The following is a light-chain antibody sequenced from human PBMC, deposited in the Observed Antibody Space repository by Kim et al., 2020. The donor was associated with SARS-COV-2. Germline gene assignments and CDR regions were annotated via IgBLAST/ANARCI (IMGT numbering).Light chain of an antibody. Sequence: ATISCKSSQSVLYSSNNNNYVAWFQQKPVQPPKLLIYWASTRESGVPDRFSGSGSGTDFTLTISSLQAEDVAVYYCQQYYNAPWTFGQGTKVEIK. J-gene: IGKJ1*01. V-gene: IGKV4-1*01. CDR2: WAS. CDR1: QSVLYSSNNNNY. CDR3: QQYYNAPWT.